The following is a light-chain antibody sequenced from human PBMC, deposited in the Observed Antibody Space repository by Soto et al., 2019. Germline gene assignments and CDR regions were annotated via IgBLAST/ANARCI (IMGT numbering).Light chain of an antibody. CDR2: GAS. CDR3: QQSFTTPRT. J-gene: IGKJ1*01. Sequence: DIQMTQSPSTLSASVGDRVTITCRASQTISSWLAWYQQEPGKAPKLLIYGASTLHSGVPSNFSGSGSGTDFTLTISGLQLEDFATYYCQQSFTTPRTFGQGTKVDIK. CDR1: QTISSW. V-gene: IGKV1-39*01.